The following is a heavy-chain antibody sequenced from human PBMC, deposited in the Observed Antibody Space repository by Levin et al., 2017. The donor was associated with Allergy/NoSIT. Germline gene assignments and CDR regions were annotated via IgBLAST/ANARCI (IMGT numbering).Heavy chain of an antibody. Sequence: GESLKISCKGSGYRFTSYWIGWVRQMPGKGLEWMGIIYPSDSDTRYSPSFQGLVTISADKSIGTAYLQWSSLKASDTAIYYCARRGKDSSYYYLDVWGKGTTVTVSS. J-gene: IGHJ6*03. CDR1: GYRFTSYW. V-gene: IGHV5-51*01. CDR3: ARRGKDSSYYYLDV. D-gene: IGHD4-23*01. CDR2: IYPSDSDT.